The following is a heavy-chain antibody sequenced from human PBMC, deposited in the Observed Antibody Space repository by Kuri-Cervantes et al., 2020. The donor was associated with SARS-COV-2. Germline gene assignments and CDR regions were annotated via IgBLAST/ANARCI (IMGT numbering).Heavy chain of an antibody. D-gene: IGHD1-26*01. CDR2: ISSSGSTI. CDR3: AIQIQWAIVLEGIFDY. J-gene: IGHJ4*02. V-gene: IGHV3-48*03. Sequence: GESLKISCAASGFTFSSYEMNWVRQAPGKGLEWVSYISSSGSTIYYADSVKGRFTISRDNAKNSLYLQMNSLRAEDTAVYYCAIQIQWAIVLEGIFDYWGQGTLVTCAS. CDR1: GFTFSSYE.